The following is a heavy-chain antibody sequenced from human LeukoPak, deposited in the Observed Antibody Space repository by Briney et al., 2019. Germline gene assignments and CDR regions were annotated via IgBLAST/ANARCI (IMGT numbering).Heavy chain of an antibody. CDR3: AKDCETASCYGDF. CDR2: IHPKSGGT. CDR1: GYTFTNYY. V-gene: IGHV1-2*02. D-gene: IGHD2-15*01. Sequence: ASVKVSCKASGYTFTNYYMHWVRQAPGQGPEWMGWIHPKSGGTKHAKKFQDRVTMTWDTSISTAYMELSRLTYDDTAVYYCAKDCETASCYGDFWGPGTLVTIS. J-gene: IGHJ4*02.